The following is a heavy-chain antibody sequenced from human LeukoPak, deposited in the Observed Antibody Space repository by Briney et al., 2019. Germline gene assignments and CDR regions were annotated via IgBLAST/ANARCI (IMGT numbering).Heavy chain of an antibody. CDR2: IYYSGST. D-gene: IGHD3-22*01. CDR1: GGSISSSSYY. CDR3: ARLYSSGYYGY. Sequence: SETLSLTWTVSGGSISSSSYYWSWIRQPPGKGLEWIGSIYYSGSTYYNPSLKSRVTISVDTSKNQFSLKLSSVTAADTAVYYCARLYSSGYYGYWGQGTLVTVSS. V-gene: IGHV4-39*01. J-gene: IGHJ4*02.